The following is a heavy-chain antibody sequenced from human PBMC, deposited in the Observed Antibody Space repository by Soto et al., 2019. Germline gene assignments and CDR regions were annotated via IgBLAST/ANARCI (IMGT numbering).Heavy chain of an antibody. D-gene: IGHD2-2*01. V-gene: IGHV1-2*02. Sequence: GASVKVSCKASGYTFTGYYMHWVRQAPGQGLEWMGWINPNSGGTNHAQKFQGRVTMTRDTSISTAYMELSRLRSDDTAVYYCARGGGYCSSTSCPLYYYYYGMDVWGQGTTVTVSS. CDR2: INPNSGGT. J-gene: IGHJ6*02. CDR1: GYTFTGYY. CDR3: ARGGGYCSSTSCPLYYYYYGMDV.